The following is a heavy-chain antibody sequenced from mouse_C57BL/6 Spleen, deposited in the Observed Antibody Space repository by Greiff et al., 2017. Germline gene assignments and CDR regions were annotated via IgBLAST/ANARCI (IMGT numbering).Heavy chain of an antibody. D-gene: IGHD1-1*01. CDR3: ARTTTVVVDY. V-gene: IGHV1-82*01. CDR2: IYPGDGGT. CDR1: GYAFSSSW. J-gene: IGHJ2*01. Sequence: VKLMESGPELVKPGASVKISCKASGYAFSSSWVNWMKQRPGKGLEWIGRIYPGDGGTNYNGKFKGKATLTADKSSSTAYMQLSSLTSEDSAVYFCARTTTVVVDYRGQGTTLTVSS.